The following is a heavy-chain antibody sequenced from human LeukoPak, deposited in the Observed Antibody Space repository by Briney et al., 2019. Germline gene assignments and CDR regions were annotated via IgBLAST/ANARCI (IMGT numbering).Heavy chain of an antibody. CDR1: GFTFRSYA. D-gene: IGHD3-22*01. CDR2: ISYDGSNK. V-gene: IGHV3-30*18. CDR3: AKDLSDSSGYIDY. J-gene: IGHJ4*02. Sequence: GGSLRLSCAASGFTFRSYAMGWVRQAPGKGLEWVAVISYDGSNKYYADSVKGRFTISRDNSKNTLYLQMNSLRAEDTAVYYCAKDLSDSSGYIDYWGQGTLVTVSS.